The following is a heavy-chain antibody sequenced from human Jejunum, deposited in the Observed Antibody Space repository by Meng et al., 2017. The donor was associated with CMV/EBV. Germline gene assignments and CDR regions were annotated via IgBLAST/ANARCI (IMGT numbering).Heavy chain of an antibody. J-gene: IGHJ5*02. Sequence: TYYSGGIRQPPGKGLEWIGSIYYSGSTYYTPSLNSRVTILVDTSNNQSSLKVSSVTAADMAVYYRARDHCSSSSCYTGARNWFGPWGQGTLVTVSS. CDR3: ARDHCSSSSCYTGARNWFGP. V-gene: IGHV4-39*07. CDR1: TYY. D-gene: IGHD2-2*02. CDR2: IYYSGST.